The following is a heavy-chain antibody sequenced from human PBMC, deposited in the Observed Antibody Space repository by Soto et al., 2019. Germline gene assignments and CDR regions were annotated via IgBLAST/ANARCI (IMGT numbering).Heavy chain of an antibody. J-gene: IGHJ4*02. CDR3: TRPDYRCDSGDF. CDR2: VRTKINDYAT. D-gene: IGHD4-17*01. V-gene: IGHV3-73*01. CDR1: GLTFSVSV. Sequence: EVQLVESGGGLVRPGGSLTLSCSVSGLTFSVSVIHWVRQPPGKGLEWVGRVRTKINDYATSYSESVKGRFTISRDDSKNTAWLQMNSLTTEDTAVYYCTRPDYRCDSGDFWGRGTLVTVSS.